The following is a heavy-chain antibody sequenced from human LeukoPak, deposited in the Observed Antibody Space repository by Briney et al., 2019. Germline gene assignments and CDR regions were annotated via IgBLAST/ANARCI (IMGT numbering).Heavy chain of an antibody. CDR2: IYNGST. V-gene: IGHV4-39*01. CDR3: ARGGVTTEWFDP. Sequence: SETLSLTYTVSGGSISSSSYYWGWIRQPPGKGLEWIGSIYNGSTYYNPSLKSRLTISVDTSKNQFSLNLRSVTAADTAVYYCARGGVTTEWFDPWGQGTLVTVSS. CDR1: GGSISSSSYY. D-gene: IGHD4-11*01. J-gene: IGHJ5*02.